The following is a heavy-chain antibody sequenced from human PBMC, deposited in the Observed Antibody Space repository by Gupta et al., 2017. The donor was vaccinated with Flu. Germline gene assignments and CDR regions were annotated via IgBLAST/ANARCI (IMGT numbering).Heavy chain of an antibody. CDR1: GFKFSDYY. V-gene: IGHV3-11*01. CDR3: GRDSSYEH. J-gene: IGHJ1*01. D-gene: IGHD6-19*01. CDR2: ISARGDKM. Sequence: ASGFKFSDYYMSWIRQAPGKGLECVASISARGDKMYYADSVKGRFTISRANAKNTVDLQMDSLRVEDTAVYYCGRDSSYEHWGQGILVTVSS.